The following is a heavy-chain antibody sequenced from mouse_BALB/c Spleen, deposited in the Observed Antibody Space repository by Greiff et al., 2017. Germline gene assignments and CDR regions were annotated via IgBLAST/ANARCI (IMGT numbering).Heavy chain of an antibody. J-gene: IGHJ4*01. CDR1: GYSITSDYA. Sequence: VQLKQSGPGLVKPSQSLSLTCTVTGYSITSDYAWNWIRQFPGNKLEWMGYISYSGSTSYNPSLKSRISITRDTSKNQFFLQLNSVTTEDTATYYCARSELGRKYAMDYWGQGTSVTVSS. CDR3: ARSELGRKYAMDY. D-gene: IGHD4-1*01. CDR2: ISYSGST. V-gene: IGHV3-2*02.